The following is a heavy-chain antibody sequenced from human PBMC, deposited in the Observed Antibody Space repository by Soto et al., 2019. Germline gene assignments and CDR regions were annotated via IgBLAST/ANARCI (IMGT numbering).Heavy chain of an antibody. CDR2: IYYSGST. Sequence: PSGTLSLTCTVSGGSLGSYFWTWIRHPPGKGLEWIGYIYYSGSTNYNPSLKSRVTISVDTSKNQFSLKLSSVTAADTAVYYCARLMVRGVYTFDYWGQGTLVTVSS. CDR3: ARLMVRGVYTFDY. D-gene: IGHD3-10*01. CDR1: GGSLGSYF. V-gene: IGHV4-59*08. J-gene: IGHJ4*02.